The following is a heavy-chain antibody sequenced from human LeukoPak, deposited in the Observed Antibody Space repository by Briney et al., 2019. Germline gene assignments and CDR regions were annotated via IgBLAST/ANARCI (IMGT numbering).Heavy chain of an antibody. V-gene: IGHV4-34*01. J-gene: IGHJ6*03. Sequence: SETLSLTCVVYGGSFSGYGWSWIRKPPEKGLELIGESDHSGTTNYNPSLKSRVTMSVDTSKNQFSLMVSSVTAADTAVYYCATGRNGVVPSPILGAGPWYNYHYMDVWGKGTTVTVSS. CDR2: SDHSGTT. CDR3: ATGRNGVVPSPILGAGPWYNYHYMDV. CDR1: GGSFSGYG. D-gene: IGHD2-2*02.